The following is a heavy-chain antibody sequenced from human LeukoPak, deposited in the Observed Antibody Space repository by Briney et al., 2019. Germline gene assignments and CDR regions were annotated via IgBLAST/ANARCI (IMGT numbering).Heavy chain of an antibody. CDR1: GDSVSTNSAA. V-gene: IGHV6-1*01. J-gene: IGHJ4*02. CDR3: ARDPRGNSGRFDY. D-gene: IGHD1/OR15-1a*01. Sequence: SQTLSLTCAISGDSVSTNSAAWNWIRQFPSRGLEWLGRTYYRSKLYNDYAVSMKSRIIINPDTSKNQFSLQLNSVTPEDTAVYYCARDPRGNSGRFDYWGQGTLVTVSS. CDR2: TYYRSKLYN.